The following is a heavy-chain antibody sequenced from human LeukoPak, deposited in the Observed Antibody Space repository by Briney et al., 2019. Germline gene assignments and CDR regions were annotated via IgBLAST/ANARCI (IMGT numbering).Heavy chain of an antibody. CDR1: GFTFGDYA. V-gene: IGHV3-7*01. CDR2: IKQDGSEK. Sequence: PGGSLRLSCTASGFTFGDYAMSWVRQAPGKGLEWVANIKQDGSEKYYVDSVKGRFTISRDNAKNSLYLQMNSLRAEDTAVYYCARGPRWIQLWFFDYWGQGTLVTVSS. D-gene: IGHD5-18*01. J-gene: IGHJ4*02. CDR3: ARGPRWIQLWFFDY.